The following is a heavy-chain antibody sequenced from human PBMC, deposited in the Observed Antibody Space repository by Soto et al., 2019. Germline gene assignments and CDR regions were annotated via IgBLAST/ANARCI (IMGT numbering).Heavy chain of an antibody. CDR1: GITYNTYA. J-gene: IGHJ4*02. Sequence: QVQLVQSGAEMKKPGASVKLSCKASGITYNTYAIHWVRQAPRQGLEWMGWINAGNGDTRYSQNFQGRVTLTRDTSASTVYMDLDSLKFEDTGLYYCARAISGYVTWGQGTLVTVSS. V-gene: IGHV1-3*01. CDR2: INAGNGDT. D-gene: IGHD5-12*01. CDR3: ARAISGYVT.